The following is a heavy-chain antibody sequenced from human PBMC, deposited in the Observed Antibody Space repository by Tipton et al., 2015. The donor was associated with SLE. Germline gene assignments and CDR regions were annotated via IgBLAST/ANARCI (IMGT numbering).Heavy chain of an antibody. J-gene: IGHJ6*02. V-gene: IGHV3-74*01. Sequence: SLRLSCAASGFTFSSYRMHWVRQAPGKGLVWVSRINRDGSRTNYADSVKGRFTVSRDNAKSTLYLQMNSLKTEDTAVYYCTTSLVVVTHDGMDVWGQGTTVTVSS. CDR2: INRDGSRT. CDR3: TTSLVVVTHDGMDV. CDR1: GFTFSSYR. D-gene: IGHD2-21*02.